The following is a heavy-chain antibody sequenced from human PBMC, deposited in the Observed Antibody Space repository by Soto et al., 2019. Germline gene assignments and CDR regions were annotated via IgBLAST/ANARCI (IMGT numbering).Heavy chain of an antibody. D-gene: IGHD6-19*01. Sequence: QVQLVQSGAEVKKPGSSVKVSCKASGGTFSSYTISWVRQAPGQGLEWMGRIIPILGIANYAQKFQGRVTITADKSTSTAYMELSSLRSEDTAVYYCATTPPLAVAATGYYYGMDVWGQGTTVTVSS. CDR2: IIPILGIA. J-gene: IGHJ6*02. CDR3: ATTPPLAVAATGYYYGMDV. V-gene: IGHV1-69*02. CDR1: GGTFSSYT.